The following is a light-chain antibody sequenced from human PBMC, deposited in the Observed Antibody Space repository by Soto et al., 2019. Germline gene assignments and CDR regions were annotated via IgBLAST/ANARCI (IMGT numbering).Light chain of an antibody. J-gene: IGKJ1*01. V-gene: IGKV3-11*01. CDR2: DAS. CDR3: QQYGSSGT. Sequence: EIVLTQSPATLSLSPGERATLSCRASQSVSSYLAWYQQKPGQAPRLLIYDASNRATGIPARFSGSGSGTDFTLTISRLEPEDFAVHYCQQYGSSGTFGQGTKVDIK. CDR1: QSVSSY.